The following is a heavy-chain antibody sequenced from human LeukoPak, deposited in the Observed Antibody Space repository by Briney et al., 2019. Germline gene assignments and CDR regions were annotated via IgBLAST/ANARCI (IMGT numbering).Heavy chain of an antibody. CDR2: INHSGST. Sequence: SETLSLTCAVYGGSFSGYYWSWNRQPPGKGLEWIGEINHSGSTNYNPSLKSRVTISVDTSKNQFSLKLSSVTAADTAVYYCARGGVVPAATKYNWFDPWGQGTLVTVSS. J-gene: IGHJ5*02. V-gene: IGHV4-34*01. CDR3: ARGGVVPAATKYNWFDP. CDR1: GGSFSGYY. D-gene: IGHD2-2*01.